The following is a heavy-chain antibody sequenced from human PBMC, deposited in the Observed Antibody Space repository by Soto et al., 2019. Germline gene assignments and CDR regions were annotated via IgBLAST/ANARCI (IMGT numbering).Heavy chain of an antibody. V-gene: IGHV1-8*01. CDR2: MNPNSGNT. Sequence: ASVKVSCKASGYTFTSCDINWVRQATGQGLEWMGWMNPNSGNTGYAQKFQGRVTMTRNTSISTAYMELSSLRSEDTAVYYCARVGSSSWFSLPVNWFDPWGQGTLVTVSS. D-gene: IGHD6-13*01. CDR3: ARVGSSSWFSLPVNWFDP. J-gene: IGHJ5*02. CDR1: GYTFTSCD.